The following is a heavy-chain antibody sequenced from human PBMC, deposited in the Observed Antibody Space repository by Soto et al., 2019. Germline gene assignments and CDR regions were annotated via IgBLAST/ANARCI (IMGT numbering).Heavy chain of an antibody. V-gene: IGHV4-59*08. D-gene: IGHD4-17*01. CDR1: GGSISSYY. CDR2: IYYSGST. CDR3: ARTTTVTVYFDY. Sequence: QVQLQESGPGLVKPSETLSLTCTVSGGSISSYYWSWIRQPPGKGLEWIGYIYYSGSTNYNPSLKSRVPISVDTSKNQFSLKLSSVTAADTAVYYCARTTTVTVYFDYWGQGTLVTVSS. J-gene: IGHJ4*02.